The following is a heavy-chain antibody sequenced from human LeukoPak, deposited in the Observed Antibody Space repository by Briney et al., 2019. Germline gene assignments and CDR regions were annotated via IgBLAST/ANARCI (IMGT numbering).Heavy chain of an antibody. D-gene: IGHD3-22*01. CDR1: GFTFSSYA. J-gene: IGHJ4*02. CDR3: AKVSYYDSSGSPDY. Sequence: PGGSLRLSCAASGFTFSSYAMSWVRQAPGKGLEWVADISGSGDSTYYADSVKGRFTISRDNSKNTLYLQMSSLRAEDTAVYYCAKVSYYDSSGSPDYWGQGTLVTVSS. V-gene: IGHV3-23*01. CDR2: ISGSGDST.